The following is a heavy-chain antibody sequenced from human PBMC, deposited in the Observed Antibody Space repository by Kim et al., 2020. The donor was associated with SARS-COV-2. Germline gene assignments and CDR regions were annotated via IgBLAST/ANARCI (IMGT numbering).Heavy chain of an antibody. D-gene: IGHD6-19*01. Sequence: SQTLSLTCTVSGGSISSGSYYWSWIRQPAGKGLEWIGRIYTSGSTNYNPSLKSRVTISVDTSKNQFSLKPSSVTAADTAVYYCARDSSSGWYVRPYYFDYWGQGTLVTVSS. CDR1: GGSISSGSYY. CDR2: IYTSGST. J-gene: IGHJ4*02. V-gene: IGHV4-61*02. CDR3: ARDSSSGWYVRPYYFDY.